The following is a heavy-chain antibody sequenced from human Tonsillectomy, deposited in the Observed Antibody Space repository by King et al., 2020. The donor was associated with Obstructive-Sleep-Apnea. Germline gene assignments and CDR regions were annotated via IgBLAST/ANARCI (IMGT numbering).Heavy chain of an antibody. D-gene: IGHD6-13*01. J-gene: IGHJ1*01. V-gene: IGHV3-66*01. CDR3: ASPGYSSTWHAPCHH. CDR2: IYSGGST. Sequence: VQLVESGGGLVQPGGSLRLSCAASGFTVSSNYMSWVRQAPGKGLEWVSVIYSGGSTYYADSVKGRFTISRDNSKNTLYLQMNSLRAEDTAVYYCASPGYSSTWHAPCHHWGQGTLVTVSS. CDR1: GFTVSSNY.